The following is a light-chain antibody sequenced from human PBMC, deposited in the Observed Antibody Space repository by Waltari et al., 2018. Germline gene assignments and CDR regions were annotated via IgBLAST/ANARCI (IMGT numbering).Light chain of an antibody. Sequence: QSVLTQPPSASGTPGQRVIISCSGSSSNIGRNTVNWYQQVPGPAPRLGMFINDQRPAGVPDRFSASKSGTSASLAISGLQSEDEADYYCAAWDDSLSAWLFGGGTKLTVL. J-gene: IGLJ2*01. CDR2: IND. CDR1: SSNIGRNT. V-gene: IGLV1-44*01. CDR3: AAWDDSLSAWL.